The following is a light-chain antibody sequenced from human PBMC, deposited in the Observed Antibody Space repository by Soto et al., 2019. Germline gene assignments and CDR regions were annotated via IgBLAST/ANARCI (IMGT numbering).Light chain of an antibody. J-gene: IGLJ1*01. CDR2: DVS. Sequence: QSVLTQPASVSGSPGQSITISCTGASSDVVGYNYVSWYQQHPGKAPKFMIYDVSNRPSGVSTRFSGSKSGNTASLTISGLQAGDEADYYCNSYTTSNTRQIVFGTGTKVTVL. CDR1: SSDVVGYNY. V-gene: IGLV2-14*01. CDR3: NSYTTSNTRQIV.